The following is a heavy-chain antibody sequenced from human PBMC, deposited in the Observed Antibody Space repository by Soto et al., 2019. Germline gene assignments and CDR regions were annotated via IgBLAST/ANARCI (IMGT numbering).Heavy chain of an antibody. D-gene: IGHD6-19*01. Sequence: GESLKISCQASGYSFTNYWIGWVRQMPGKGLQWMGIIYPDDSDIRYSPSFQGQVTISTNKSISIAYLQWGGLRASDNAMYYCARHSNGWYSDFWGQGTLVTVSS. J-gene: IGHJ4*02. V-gene: IGHV5-51*01. CDR2: IYPDDSDI. CDR3: ARHSNGWYSDF. CDR1: GYSFTNYW.